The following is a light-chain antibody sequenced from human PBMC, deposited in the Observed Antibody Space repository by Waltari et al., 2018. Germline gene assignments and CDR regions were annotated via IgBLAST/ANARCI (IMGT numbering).Light chain of an antibody. CDR1: KLGQQY. V-gene: IGLV3-1*01. J-gene: IGLJ2*01. Sequence: SYELTQPPSVSVSPGQTATITCSGEKLGQQYACWYQQKPGQSPVLVIYQDRQRPSGIPARFSGSNSGSTATLTISGTRAMDEADYYCQAWDSRTAVFGGGTKLTVL. CDR2: QDR. CDR3: QAWDSRTAV.